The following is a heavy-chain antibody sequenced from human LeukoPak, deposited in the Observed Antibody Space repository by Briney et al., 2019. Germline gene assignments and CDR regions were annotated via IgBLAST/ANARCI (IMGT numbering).Heavy chain of an antibody. V-gene: IGHV3-74*01. CDR2: INSDGSST. CDR1: GLTLGSYW. CDR3: ARVAAPYNSGWYPDY. D-gene: IGHD6-19*01. J-gene: IGHJ4*02. Sequence: PGGSLRLSCAPSGLTLGSYWMHSVLQAPGNERMCVSGINSDGSSTSYAASVKGRFTISRDNAKNTVYLQMNSLRVEDTAVYYCARVAAPYNSGWYPDYWGQGTLVTVSS.